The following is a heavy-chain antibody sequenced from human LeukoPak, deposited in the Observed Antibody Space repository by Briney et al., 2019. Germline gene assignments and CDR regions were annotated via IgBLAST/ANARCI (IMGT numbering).Heavy chain of an antibody. D-gene: IGHD2-2*01. Sequence: GASVTVSCKASGYTFTSYGISWVRQAPGQGLEWMGWISAYNGNTNYAQKLQGRVTMTTDTSTSTAYMELRSLRSDDTAVYYCASIVVVPAAASYYYYGMDVWGQGTTVTVSS. J-gene: IGHJ6*02. CDR1: GYTFTSYG. CDR2: ISAYNGNT. V-gene: IGHV1-18*01. CDR3: ASIVVVPAAASYYYYGMDV.